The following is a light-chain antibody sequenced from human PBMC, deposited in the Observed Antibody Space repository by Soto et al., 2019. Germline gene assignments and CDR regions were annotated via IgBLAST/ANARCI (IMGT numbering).Light chain of an antibody. CDR2: GAS. CDR1: QSVSNN. Sequence: EIVMTQSPATPSVSPGQRATLSCRASQSVSNNLAWYQQKPGQAPRLLIYGASTRATGIPARFSGSGSGTDFTLTISSLQSEDFAIYYCQHYNNWPPWTFGQGTTVEIK. CDR3: QHYNNWPPWT. J-gene: IGKJ1*01. V-gene: IGKV3-15*01.